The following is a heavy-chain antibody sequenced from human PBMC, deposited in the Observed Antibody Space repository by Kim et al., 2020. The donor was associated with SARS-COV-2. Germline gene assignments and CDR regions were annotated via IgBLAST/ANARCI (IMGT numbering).Heavy chain of an antibody. V-gene: IGHV3-23*01. CDR3: AKLYSSSPRDYYYYYMDV. J-gene: IGHJ6*03. D-gene: IGHD6-6*01. Sequence: KGRFTTSRDNSKNTLYLQMHSLRAEDTAVYYCAKLYSSSPRDYYYYYMDVWGKGTTVTVSS.